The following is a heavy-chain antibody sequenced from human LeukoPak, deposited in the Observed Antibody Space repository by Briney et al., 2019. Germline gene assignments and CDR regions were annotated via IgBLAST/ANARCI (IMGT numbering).Heavy chain of an antibody. CDR2: ISSSSSYI. Sequence: GGSLRLSCAASGFILSSYSMNWVRQAPGKGLEWVSSISSSSSYIYYADSVKGRFTISRDNSKNTLYLQMNSLRAEDTAVYYCARGPSGYHNTGGQGTLVTVSS. J-gene: IGHJ4*02. V-gene: IGHV3-21*01. CDR3: ARGPSGYHNT. CDR1: GFILSSYS. D-gene: IGHD5-12*01.